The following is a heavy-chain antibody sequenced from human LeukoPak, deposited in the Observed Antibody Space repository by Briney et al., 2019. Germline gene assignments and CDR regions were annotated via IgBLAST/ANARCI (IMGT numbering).Heavy chain of an antibody. V-gene: IGHV3-23*01. D-gene: IGHD3-10*01. J-gene: IGHJ4*02. CDR3: AEYYYGSGSYPL. CDR1: GFTFSSFA. CDR2: ISDSGDST. Sequence: GGSLRLSCAASGFTFSSFAMSWVRQAPGKGLEWVSAISDSGDSTYYADPVKGRFTISRDNSKNTLYLQINSLRAEDTAVYYCAEYYYGSGSYPLWGQGTLVTVSS.